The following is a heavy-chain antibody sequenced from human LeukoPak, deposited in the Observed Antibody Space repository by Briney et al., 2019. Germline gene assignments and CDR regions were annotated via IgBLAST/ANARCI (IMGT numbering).Heavy chain of an antibody. CDR2: ISGSGGST. CDR1: GFTFSSYA. Sequence: GGSLRLSCAASGFTFSSYAMSWVRQAPGKGLEWVSAISGSGGSTYYADSVKGRFTISRDNSKNTLYLQMNSLRAEDTAVYYYATYLGAYDILTGYFDYWGQGTLVTVSS. D-gene: IGHD3-9*01. CDR3: ATYLGAYDILTGYFDY. V-gene: IGHV3-23*01. J-gene: IGHJ4*02.